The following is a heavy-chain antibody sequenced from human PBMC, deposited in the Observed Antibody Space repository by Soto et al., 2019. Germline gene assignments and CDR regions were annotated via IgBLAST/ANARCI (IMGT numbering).Heavy chain of an antibody. CDR1: GGSISSGGYS. V-gene: IGHV4-30-2*01. D-gene: IGHD2-15*01. CDR3: ASDGGEERIDC. J-gene: IGHJ4*02. CDR2: IYHSGST. Sequence: QLQLQESGSGLVKPSQTLSLTCAVSGGSISSGGYSWSWIRQPPGKGLEWIGYIYHSGSTYYNPSLKSRVTTSVDRSKNQFSLKLSSVTAADTAVYYCASDGGEERIDCWGQGTLVTVSS.